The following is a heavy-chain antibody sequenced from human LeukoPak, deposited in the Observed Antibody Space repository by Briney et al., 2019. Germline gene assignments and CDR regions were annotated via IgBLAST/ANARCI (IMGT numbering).Heavy chain of an antibody. CDR1: GFTFGSYA. J-gene: IGHJ4*02. V-gene: IGHV3-23*01. CDR2: ISGSGGTT. D-gene: IGHD2-15*01. CDR3: AKFAQRYCSGGSCHPFDY. Sequence: GGSLRLSCAASGFTFGSYAMSWVRQAPGKGLEWVSAISGSGGTTYYADSAKGRFTISRDNSKNTLHLQMNSLRAEDTAAYYCAKFAQRYCSGGSCHPFDYWGQGTLVTVSS.